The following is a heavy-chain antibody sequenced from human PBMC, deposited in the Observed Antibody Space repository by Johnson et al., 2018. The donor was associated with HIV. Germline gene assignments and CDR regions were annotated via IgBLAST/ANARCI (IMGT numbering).Heavy chain of an antibody. CDR2: IRYDGGNK. CDR1: GFTFSSYG. J-gene: IGHJ3*02. CDR3: ARGVVGVLSNAFDI. Sequence: QVQLVESGGGVVQPGGSRRLSCAASGFTFSSYGMHWVRQAPGKGLEWVAFIRYDGGNKYYADSVKGRFTISRDNSKNTLCLQMNSLRAEDTAVYYCARGVVGVLSNAFDIWGQGTMVIVSS. D-gene: IGHD1-26*01. V-gene: IGHV3-30*02.